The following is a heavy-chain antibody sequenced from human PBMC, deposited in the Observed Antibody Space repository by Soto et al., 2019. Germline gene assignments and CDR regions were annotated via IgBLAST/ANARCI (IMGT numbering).Heavy chain of an antibody. Sequence: QVQLVESGGGVGQPGRSLRLSCVASGSTFSARTMHWVRQAPGKGLEWVAVVSRDGADKYYGDSVRGRFTISRDNSHNTLYPQMNSLRGEDTAVSYCAREQDVVFFPPFDYWGQGVLVAVSS. J-gene: IGHJ4*02. CDR1: GSTFSART. CDR3: AREQDVVFFPPFDY. D-gene: IGHD2-15*01. CDR2: VSRDGADK. V-gene: IGHV3-30-3*01.